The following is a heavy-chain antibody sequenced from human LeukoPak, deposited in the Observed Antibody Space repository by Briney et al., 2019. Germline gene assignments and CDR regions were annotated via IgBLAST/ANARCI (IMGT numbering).Heavy chain of an antibody. J-gene: IGHJ4*02. V-gene: IGHV4-59*11. Sequence: SETLSLTCTVSGGSISSHYWSWIRQPPGKGLEWIGYIYYSGSTNYNPSLKSRVTISVDTSKNQFSLKLSSVTAADAAVYYCARGVGSSWYYFDYWGQGTLVTVSS. CDR1: GGSISSHY. D-gene: IGHD6-13*01. CDR2: IYYSGST. CDR3: ARGVGSSWYYFDY.